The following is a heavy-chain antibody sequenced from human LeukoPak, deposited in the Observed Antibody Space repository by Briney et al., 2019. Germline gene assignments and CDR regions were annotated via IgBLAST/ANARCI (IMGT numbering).Heavy chain of an antibody. CDR1: GFTFSTYA. D-gene: IGHD3-22*01. J-gene: IGHJ4*02. Sequence: GGSLRLSCGASGFTFSTYAMNWVRQAPGKGLEWVSAISAGGATTYYADSVEGRFTISRDNSKNTVYLQMNSLRAEDTAVYYCAKTYYDTTYFDYWGQGTLVTASS. V-gene: IGHV3-23*01. CDR2: ISAGGATT. CDR3: AKTYYDTTYFDY.